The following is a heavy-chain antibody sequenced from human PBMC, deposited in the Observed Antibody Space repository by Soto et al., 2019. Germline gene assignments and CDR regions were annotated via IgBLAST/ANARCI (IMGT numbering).Heavy chain of an antibody. CDR2: IYHSGST. CDR3: ARDKTPLVAAATTGMDV. D-gene: IGHD6-13*01. Sequence: QVQLEESGPGLVKPSGTLSLTCAVSGGSISSSNWWSWVRQPPGKGLEWIGEIYHSGSTNYNPSLKSRVTISVDKSKNQFSLKLSSVTAADTAVYYCARDKTPLVAAATTGMDVWGQGTTVTVSS. J-gene: IGHJ6*02. CDR1: GGSISSSNW. V-gene: IGHV4-4*02.